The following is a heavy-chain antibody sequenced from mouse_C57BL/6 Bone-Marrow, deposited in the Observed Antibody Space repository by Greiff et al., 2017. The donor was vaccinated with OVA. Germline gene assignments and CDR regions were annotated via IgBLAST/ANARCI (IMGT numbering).Heavy chain of an antibody. V-gene: IGHV1-64*01. Sequence: VRLQQPGAELVKPGASVKLSCKASGYTFTSYWMHWVKQRPGQGLEWIGMIHPNSGSTNYNEKFKSKATLTVDKSSSTAYMQLSSLTSEDSAVYVCARSLLRGVFDYWGQGTTLTVSS. CDR1: GYTFTSYW. D-gene: IGHD1-2*01. J-gene: IGHJ2*01. CDR2: IHPNSGST. CDR3: ARSLLRGVFDY.